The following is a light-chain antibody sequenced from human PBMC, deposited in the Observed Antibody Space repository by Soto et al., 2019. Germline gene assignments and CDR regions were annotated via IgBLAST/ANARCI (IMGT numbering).Light chain of an antibody. J-gene: IGKJ2*01. CDR2: GAS. CDR3: QQYVHSPHT. CDR1: QRITWNY. Sequence: DIVLTQSPGTLSLSPGETATLSCRAGQRITWNYVAWYKQKPGQAPSLLIYGASIRATGVTDRLSGSGSGTDFTLAISRLEPEDFAVYYCQQYVHSPHTFGQGTNLEIK. V-gene: IGKV3-20*01.